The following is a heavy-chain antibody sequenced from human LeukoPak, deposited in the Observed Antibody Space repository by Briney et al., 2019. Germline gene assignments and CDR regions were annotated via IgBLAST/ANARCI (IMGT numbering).Heavy chain of an antibody. Sequence: SETLSLTCTVSGGSISSYYWSWIRQPPGKGLEWIGYIYYSGSTNYNPSLKSRVTISVDTSKNQFSLKLSSVTAADTAVYYCARVLRHGDFFDYWGQGTLVTVSS. V-gene: IGHV4-59*08. CDR3: ARVLRHGDFFDY. J-gene: IGHJ4*02. CDR1: GGSISSYY. D-gene: IGHD4-17*01. CDR2: IYYSGST.